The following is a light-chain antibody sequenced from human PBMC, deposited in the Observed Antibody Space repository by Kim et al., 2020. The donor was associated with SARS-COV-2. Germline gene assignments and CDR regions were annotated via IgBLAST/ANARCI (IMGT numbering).Light chain of an antibody. J-gene: IGKJ4*01. CDR3: QQFNTFPLT. Sequence: AIQLAQSPSSLSASVGDRVTITCRASQGITNSLAWYQQKAGRPPKILIFDAINLKSGVPSRFSDSGSGTDFSLTISSLQPEDVATYYCQQFNTFPLTFGGGTKVDIK. CDR2: DAI. V-gene: IGKV1-13*02. CDR1: QGITNS.